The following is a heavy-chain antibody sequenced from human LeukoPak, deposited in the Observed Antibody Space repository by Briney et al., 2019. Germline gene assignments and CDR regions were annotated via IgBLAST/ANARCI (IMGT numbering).Heavy chain of an antibody. CDR1: GYTFTGYY. CDR3: ARDPVRRDGYNPPFDY. CDR2: INPNSGGT. J-gene: IGHJ4*02. Sequence: ASVKVSCKASGYTFTGYYMHWVRQAPGQGLEWMGRINPNSGGTNYAQKFQGRVTMTRDTSTSTVYMELSSLRSEDTAVYYCARDPVRRDGYNPPFDYWGQGTLVTVSS. D-gene: IGHD5-24*01. V-gene: IGHV1-2*06.